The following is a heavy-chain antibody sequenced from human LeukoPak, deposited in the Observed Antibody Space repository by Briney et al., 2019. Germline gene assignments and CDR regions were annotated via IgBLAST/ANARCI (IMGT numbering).Heavy chain of an antibody. CDR2: ISYDGSNK. J-gene: IGHJ5*02. V-gene: IGHV3-30-3*01. CDR1: GFTFSSYA. Sequence: GGSLRLSCAASGFTFSSYAMHWVRQAPGKGLEWVAVISYDGSNKYYADSVKGRFTISRDNSKNTLYLQMNSLRAEDTAVYYCARELTLPGWLQFGGFDPWGQGTLVTVSS. CDR3: ARELTLPGWLQFGGFDP. D-gene: IGHD5-24*01.